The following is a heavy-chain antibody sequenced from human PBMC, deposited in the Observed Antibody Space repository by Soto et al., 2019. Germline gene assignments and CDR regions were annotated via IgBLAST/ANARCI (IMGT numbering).Heavy chain of an antibody. CDR1: TGSVSYGCSY. CDR2: MYYSGST. D-gene: IGHD3-3*01. V-gene: IGHV4-61*01. J-gene: IGHJ3*02. Sequence: SETLSPACIAATGSVSYGCSYWNWIRQPPGKGLEWIGYMYYSGSTNYNPSVKSRVTISLDTSKNQFSLKLSSVTAADTAVYFCARTRDFWSGNDAFDIWGQGTMVTVSS. CDR3: ARTRDFWSGNDAFDI.